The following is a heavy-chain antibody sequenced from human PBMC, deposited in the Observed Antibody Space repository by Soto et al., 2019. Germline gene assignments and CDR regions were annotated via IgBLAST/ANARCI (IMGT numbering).Heavy chain of an antibody. J-gene: IGHJ5*02. CDR2: ISGSGGST. CDR3: AKGLVKQQLVAWFDP. Sequence: PGGSLRLSCAASGFTFSSYAMSWVRQAPGKGLEWVSAISGSGGSTYYADSVKGRFTISRDNSKNTLYLQMNSLRAEDTAVYYFAKGLVKQQLVAWFDPWGQGTLVTVSS. V-gene: IGHV3-23*01. CDR1: GFTFSSYA. D-gene: IGHD6-13*01.